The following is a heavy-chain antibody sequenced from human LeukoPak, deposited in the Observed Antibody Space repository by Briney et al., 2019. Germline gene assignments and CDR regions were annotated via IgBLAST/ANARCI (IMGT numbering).Heavy chain of an antibody. V-gene: IGHV1-18*01. CDR2: ISAYNGNT. J-gene: IGHJ4*02. CDR1: GYTFTSYG. D-gene: IGHD5-24*01. CDR3: ARGRWLQLIVY. Sequence: GASVKVSCKASGYTFTSYGTSWVRQAPGQGLEWMGWISAYNGNTNYAQKLQGRVTMTTDTSTSTAYMELRRLRSDDTALYYCARGRWLQLIVYWGQGTLVTVSS.